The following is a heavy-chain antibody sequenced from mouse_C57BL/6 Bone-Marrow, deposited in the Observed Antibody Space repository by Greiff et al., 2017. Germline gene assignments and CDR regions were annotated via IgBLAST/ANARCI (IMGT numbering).Heavy chain of an antibody. CDR2: ISDGGSYT. CDR3: ARDGGSPTAY. CDR1: GFTFSSYA. D-gene: IGHD1-1*02. Sequence: DVQLVESGGGLVKPGGSLKLSCAASGFTFSSYAMSWVRQTPEKRLEWVATISDGGSYTYYPDNVKGRFTISRDNAKNNPYLQMSHLKSEDTAMYYWARDGGSPTAYWGQGTLVTVSA. V-gene: IGHV5-4*01. J-gene: IGHJ3*01.